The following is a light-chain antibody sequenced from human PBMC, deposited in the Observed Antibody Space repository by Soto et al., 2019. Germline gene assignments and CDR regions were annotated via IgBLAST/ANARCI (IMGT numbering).Light chain of an antibody. V-gene: IGKV1-9*01. CDR1: QGISTY. Sequence: DIQLTQSPSFLSASVGDRVTITCRASQGISTYLAWYQQKLGEAPKLLIYDASTLQSGVPSRFSGSRSGTEFTLTISSLQPEDFANYYCQQLNGYLELTFGGGTKVDIK. CDR3: QQLNGYLELT. J-gene: IGKJ4*01. CDR2: DAS.